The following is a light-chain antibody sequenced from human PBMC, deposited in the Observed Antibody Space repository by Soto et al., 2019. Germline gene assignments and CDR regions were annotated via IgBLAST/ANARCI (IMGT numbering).Light chain of an antibody. CDR3: SSYTSSSSLV. CDR1: NSDVGGYNY. J-gene: IGLJ2*01. V-gene: IGLV2-8*01. CDR2: EVS. Sequence: QSALTQPPSASGSPGQSVTISCTGSNSDVGGYNYVSWYQQHPGEAPKLMIYEVSKRPSGVPDRFSGSKSGNTASLTVSGLQAEDGADYYCSSYTSSSSLVFGGGTKVTVL.